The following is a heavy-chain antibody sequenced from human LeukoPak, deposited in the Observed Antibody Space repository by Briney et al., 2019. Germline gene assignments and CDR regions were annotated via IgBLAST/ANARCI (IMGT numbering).Heavy chain of an antibody. J-gene: IGHJ4*02. Sequence: GGSLRLSCAASGFTFSNAWMSWVRQAPGKGLEWVVRIKSKTDGGTTDYAAPVKGRFTISRDDSKNTLYLQMNSLKTEDTAVYYCTTLPRYYDFWSGYSKAFDYWGQGALVTVSS. CDR1: GFTFSNAW. CDR3: TTLPRYYDFWSGYSKAFDY. D-gene: IGHD3-3*01. CDR2: IKSKTDGGTT. V-gene: IGHV3-15*01.